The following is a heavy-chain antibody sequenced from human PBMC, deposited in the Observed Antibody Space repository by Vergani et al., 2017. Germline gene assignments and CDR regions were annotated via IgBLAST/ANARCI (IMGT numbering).Heavy chain of an antibody. D-gene: IGHD6-13*01. CDR1: GYTFTIYY. J-gene: IGHJ5*02. CDR2: MNPNSGNT. V-gene: IGHV1-8*02. Sequence: QVQLVQSGAEVKKPGASVKVSCKASGYTFTIYYVHWVRQATGQGLEWMGWMNPNSGNTGYAQKFQGRVTMTRNTSISTAYMELSSLRSEDTAVYYCARSGGIAGGRWFDPWGQGTLVTVSS. CDR3: ARSGGIAGGRWFDP.